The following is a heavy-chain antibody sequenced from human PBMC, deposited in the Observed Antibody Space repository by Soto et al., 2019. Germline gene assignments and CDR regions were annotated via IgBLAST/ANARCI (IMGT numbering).Heavy chain of an antibody. CDR2: IWYDGSNK. Sequence: QVQLVESGGGVVQPGRSLRLSCAASGFTFSSYGMHWVRQAPGKGLEWVAVIWYDGSNKYYADSVKGRFTISRDNSKNTLYLQMNSLRAEDTAVYYCARDLEVGATIHWFDPWGQGTLVTVSS. D-gene: IGHD1-26*01. J-gene: IGHJ5*02. CDR3: ARDLEVGATIHWFDP. CDR1: GFTFSSYG. V-gene: IGHV3-33*01.